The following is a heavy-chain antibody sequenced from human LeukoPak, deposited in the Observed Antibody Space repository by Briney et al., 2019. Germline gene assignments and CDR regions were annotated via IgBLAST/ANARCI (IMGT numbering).Heavy chain of an antibody. V-gene: IGHV1-69*13. CDR3: ARGRGVYAIGRTYYYYMDV. Sequence: SVKVSCKASGGTFSSYAISWVRQAPGQGLEWMGGIIPIFGTANYAQKFQGRVTITADESTSTAYMELSSLRSEDTAVYYCARGRGVYAIGRTYYYYMDVWGKGTTVTVSS. CDR1: GGTFSSYA. CDR2: IIPIFGTA. D-gene: IGHD2-8*01. J-gene: IGHJ6*03.